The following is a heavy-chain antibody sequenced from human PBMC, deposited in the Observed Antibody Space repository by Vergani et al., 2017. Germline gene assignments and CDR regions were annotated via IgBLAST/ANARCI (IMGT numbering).Heavy chain of an antibody. CDR2: ISAYNGNT. CDR1: GYTFTSYG. V-gene: IGHV1-18*01. Sequence: QVQLVQSGAEVKKPGASVKVSCKASGYTFTSYGISWVRQAPGQGLEWMGWISAYNGNTNYAQKLQGRVTMTTDTSTSTSYMELRSLRSDDTAVYCCARYWLELLWFGETQDAYFDYWGQGTLVTDSS. J-gene: IGHJ4*02. CDR3: ARYWLELLWFGETQDAYFDY. D-gene: IGHD3-10*01.